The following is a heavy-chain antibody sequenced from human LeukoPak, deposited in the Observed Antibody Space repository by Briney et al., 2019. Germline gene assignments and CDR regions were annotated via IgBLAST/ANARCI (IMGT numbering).Heavy chain of an antibody. Sequence: GGSLRLSCAASGFTFSSYGMHWVRQAPGKGREGVAVISYDGSNKYYADSVKGRFTISRDNSKNTLYLQMNSLRAEDTAVYYCAKATGGYYYQCPDYWGQGTLVTVSS. J-gene: IGHJ4*02. CDR1: GFTFSSYG. CDR3: AKATGGYYYQCPDY. D-gene: IGHD3-22*01. CDR2: ISYDGSNK. V-gene: IGHV3-30*18.